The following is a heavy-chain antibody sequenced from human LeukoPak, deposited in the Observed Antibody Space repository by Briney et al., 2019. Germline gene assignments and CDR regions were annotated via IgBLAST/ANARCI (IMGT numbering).Heavy chain of an antibody. J-gene: IGHJ4*02. CDR2: INPNSGGT. CDR1: GYTFTGYY. V-gene: IGHV1-2*02. Sequence: ASVKVSCKASGYTFTGYYMHWVRQAPGQGLEWMAWINPNSGGTNYAQKFQGRVTMTRDTSITTAYMELSSLTSDDTAVYYCASSLELLSYFDFWGQGTLVSVSS. CDR3: ASSLELLSYFDF. D-gene: IGHD3-3*01.